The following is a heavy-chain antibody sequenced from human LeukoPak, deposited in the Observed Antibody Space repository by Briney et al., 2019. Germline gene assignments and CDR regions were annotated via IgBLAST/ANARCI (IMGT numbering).Heavy chain of an antibody. CDR2: INPNSGGT. D-gene: IGHD1-14*01. V-gene: IGHV1-2*02. CDR3: ARSEMADY. CDR1: RYTFTGYY. Sequence: ASVKVSCKASRYTFTGYYMHWVRQAPGQGLEWMGWINPNSGGTNYAQKFQGRVTMTRDTSITTAYMELSRLSSDDTAVYYCARSEMADYWGQGTVVTVS. J-gene: IGHJ4*02.